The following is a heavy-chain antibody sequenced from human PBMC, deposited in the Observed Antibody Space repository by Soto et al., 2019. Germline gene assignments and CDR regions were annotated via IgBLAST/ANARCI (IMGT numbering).Heavy chain of an antibody. J-gene: IGHJ4*02. CDR2: IHYSGST. V-gene: IGHV4-31*03. Sequence: SETLSLTCTISGGSISSGGHYWSWIRQHPGKGLEWIGYIHYSGSTYYNPSLKSRVSISVDKSKNQFSLKLSSVTAADTSVYYCERDRSGLLRWGQGTLGTVSS. CDR1: GGSISSGGHY. CDR3: ERDRSGLLR. D-gene: IGHD6-19*01.